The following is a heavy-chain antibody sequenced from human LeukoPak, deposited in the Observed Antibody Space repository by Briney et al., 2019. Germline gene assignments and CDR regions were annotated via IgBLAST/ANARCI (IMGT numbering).Heavy chain of an antibody. CDR2: IYTRGSP. J-gene: IGHJ4*02. V-gene: IGHV4-4*07. CDR1: GGSISSYY. D-gene: IGHD4-17*01. Sequence: SETLSLTCTVSGGSISSYYWSWIRQPAGKGLEWIGRIYTRGSPTYNTSRKSRVTMSVDTSKNKFSLKLSSVTAADTAVYYCARGDDYGDYYFDYWGQGTLVTVSS. CDR3: ARGDDYGDYYFDY.